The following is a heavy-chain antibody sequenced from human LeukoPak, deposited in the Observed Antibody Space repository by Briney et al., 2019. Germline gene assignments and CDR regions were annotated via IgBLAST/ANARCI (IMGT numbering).Heavy chain of an antibody. CDR3: ARVSLGTTRSGYYYYGMDV. J-gene: IGHJ6*02. Sequence: GGSLRLSCAAFGFTVSSNYMSWVRQAPGKGLEWVSVIYSGGSIYYADSVKGRFTISRDNSRNTLDLQMNSLKVEDAAVYYCARVSLGTTRSGYYYYGMDVWGQGTTVTVSS. CDR1: GFTVSSNY. D-gene: IGHD3-22*01. CDR2: IYSGGSI. V-gene: IGHV3-53*01.